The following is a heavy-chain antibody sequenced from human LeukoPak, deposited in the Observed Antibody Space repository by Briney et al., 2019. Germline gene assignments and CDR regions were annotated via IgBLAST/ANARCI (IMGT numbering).Heavy chain of an antibody. CDR1: GYTFTSYA. CDR2: INAGNGNT. V-gene: IGHV1-3*01. D-gene: IGHD3-10*01. CDR3: ARLESITMVRGVIKDGMDV. Sequence: ASVKVSCKASGYTFTSYAMHWVRQASGQRLEWMGWINAGNGNTEYSQKFQGRVTITRDTSASTAYMELSSLGSEDTAVYYCARLESITMVRGVIKDGMDVWGKGTTVTVSS. J-gene: IGHJ6*04.